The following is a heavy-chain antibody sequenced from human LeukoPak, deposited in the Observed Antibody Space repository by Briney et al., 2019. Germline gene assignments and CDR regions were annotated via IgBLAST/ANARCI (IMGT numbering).Heavy chain of an antibody. D-gene: IGHD3-10*01. Sequence: GGSLRLSCAASGFTFSSYAMHWVRQAPGKGLEYVSAISSNGGSTYYANSVKGRFTISRDNSKNTLYLQMGSLRAEDMAVYYCARASGGSGTGPHWGQGTLVTVSS. CDR3: ARASGGSGTGPH. CDR2: ISSNGGST. V-gene: IGHV3-64*01. J-gene: IGHJ4*02. CDR1: GFTFSSYA.